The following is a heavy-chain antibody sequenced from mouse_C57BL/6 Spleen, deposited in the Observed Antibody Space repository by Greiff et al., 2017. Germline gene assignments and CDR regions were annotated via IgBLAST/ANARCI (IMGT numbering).Heavy chain of an antibody. Sequence: QVQLQQSGAELVKPGASVKMSCKASGYTFTTYPIEWMKQNHGKSLEWIGNFHPYNDDTTYNEKFKGKATLTVEKSSSTVYLELSRVASDDSAVFYCARKGGYGSGYAMDYWGQGTSVTVSS. J-gene: IGHJ4*01. D-gene: IGHD1-2*01. CDR3: ARKGGYGSGYAMDY. CDR2: FHPYNDDT. V-gene: IGHV1-47*01. CDR1: GYTFTTYP.